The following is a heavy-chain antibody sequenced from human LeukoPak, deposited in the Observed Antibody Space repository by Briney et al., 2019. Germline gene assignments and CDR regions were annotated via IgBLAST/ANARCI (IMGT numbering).Heavy chain of an antibody. D-gene: IGHD3-10*01. J-gene: IGHJ6*03. Sequence: SETLSLTCAVYGGSFSGYYWSWIRQPPGKGLEWIGEINHSGSTNYNPSLKSRVTISVDTSKNQFSLKLSSVTAADTAVYYCARGRSRFIGSGSSYYYYYMDVRGKGTTVIVSS. CDR1: GGSFSGYY. CDR3: ARGRSRFIGSGSSYYYYYMDV. V-gene: IGHV4-34*01. CDR2: INHSGST.